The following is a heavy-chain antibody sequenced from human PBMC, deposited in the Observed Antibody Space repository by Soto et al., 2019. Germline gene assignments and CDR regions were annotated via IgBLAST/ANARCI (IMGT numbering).Heavy chain of an antibody. J-gene: IGHJ4*02. CDR1: GNTFNIDY. D-gene: IGHD3-10*01. CDR2: INPSGGSA. V-gene: IGHV1-46*02. CDR3: ARGQIGRLRGLDY. Sequence: QVQLVQSGAEVKNPGASVKVSCKASGNTFNIDYMHWVRQAPGQGLEWMGIINPSGGSASYAQKFQGRVTMTRDTSTSTVYMELSSLRPDDTAVYYCARGQIGRLRGLDYWGQGTLLTVSS.